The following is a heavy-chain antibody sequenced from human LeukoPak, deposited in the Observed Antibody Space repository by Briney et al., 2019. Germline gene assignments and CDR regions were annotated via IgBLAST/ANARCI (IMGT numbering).Heavy chain of an antibody. V-gene: IGHV4-30-2*01. CDR3: ARDSDGLGSNYFDP. CDR2: IYHIVNT. D-gene: IGHD3-10*01. Sequence: PSETLSLTCAVTGASVSSGGSSWAWIRQPPGKGLEWIGYIYHIVNTFYNPSLQSRVTISVDRAKNQVSLRLTSVTAADTAVYYCARDSDGLGSNYFDPWGQGTQVTVSS. J-gene: IGHJ5*02. CDR1: GASVSSGGSS.